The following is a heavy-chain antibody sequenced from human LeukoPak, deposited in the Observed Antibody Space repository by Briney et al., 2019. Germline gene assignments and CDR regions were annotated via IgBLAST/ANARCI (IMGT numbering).Heavy chain of an antibody. CDR2: IYHSGST. CDR3: ARQTMLVGYANGLGFNY. Sequence: SQTLSLTCTVSGGSISSGGYYWSWIRQPPGKGLEWIGYIYHSGSTYYNPSLKSRVSMSADTSKNQISLNLKFVTAADTAVYYCARQTMLVGYANGLGFNYWGEGTLVTVSS. D-gene: IGHD2-2*01. V-gene: IGHV4-30-2*02. J-gene: IGHJ4*02. CDR1: GGSISSGGYY.